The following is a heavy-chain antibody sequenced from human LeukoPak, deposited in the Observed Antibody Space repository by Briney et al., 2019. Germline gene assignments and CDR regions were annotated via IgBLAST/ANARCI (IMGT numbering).Heavy chain of an antibody. CDR1: GFTSSGYE. CDR2: ISSSGSTI. CDR3: ASGGYDSSFDY. D-gene: IGHD5-12*01. Sequence: GGSLRLSCAASGFTSSGYEMNWVRQAPGRGRGWVSYISSSGSTIYYADSVKGRFTIPRDNAKNPLYLQMNSLGAEDTAVYYCASGGYDSSFDYWGQGTLVTVSS. J-gene: IGHJ4*02. V-gene: IGHV3-48*03.